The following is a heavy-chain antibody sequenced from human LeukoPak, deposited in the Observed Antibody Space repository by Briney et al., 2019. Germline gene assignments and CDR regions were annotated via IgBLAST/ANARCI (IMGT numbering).Heavy chain of an antibody. V-gene: IGHV3-23*01. CDR1: GFTFSSYA. J-gene: IGHJ4*02. Sequence: PGGSLRLSCAASGFTFSSYAMSWVRRAPGKGLEWVSAISGSGGGTYYADSVKGRFTISRDNSKNTLYLQMNSLRAEDTAVCYCAKGLSVVVPAAPIDYWGQGTLVTVSS. CDR2: ISGSGGGT. D-gene: IGHD2-2*01. CDR3: AKGLSVVVPAAPIDY.